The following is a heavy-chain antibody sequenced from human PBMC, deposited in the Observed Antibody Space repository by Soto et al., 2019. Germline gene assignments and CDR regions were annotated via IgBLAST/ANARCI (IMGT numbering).Heavy chain of an antibody. CDR1: VRSISSYY. D-gene: IGHD3-3*01. J-gene: IGHJ5*02. V-gene: IGHV4-59*01. CDR3: ARESDFWSGYSPGWFDP. CDR2: IYYSGST. Sequence: PSETLSLTCTVPVRSISSYYWSWIRQPPGKGLEWIGDIYYSGSTNYNPSLKSRVTISVATSKNQFSLKLSSVTAADTAVYYCARESDFWSGYSPGWFDPWGQGTLVTVSS.